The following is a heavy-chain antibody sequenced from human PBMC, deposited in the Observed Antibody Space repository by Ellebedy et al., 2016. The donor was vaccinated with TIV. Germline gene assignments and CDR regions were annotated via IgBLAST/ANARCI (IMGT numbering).Heavy chain of an antibody. Sequence: GGSLRLSXAASGFTFSSYGMHWVRQAPGKGLEWVAVISYDGSNKYYADSVKGRFTISRDNSKNTLYLQMNSLRAEDTAVYYCAREGYGDHENWFDPWGQGTLVTVSS. CDR1: GFTFSSYG. CDR2: ISYDGSNK. J-gene: IGHJ5*02. D-gene: IGHD4-17*01. V-gene: IGHV3-33*05. CDR3: AREGYGDHENWFDP.